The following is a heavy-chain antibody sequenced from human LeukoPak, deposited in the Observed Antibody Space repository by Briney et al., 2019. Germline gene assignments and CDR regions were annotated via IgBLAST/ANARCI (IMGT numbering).Heavy chain of an antibody. Sequence: ASVKVSCKASGYTFTGYYMHWVRQAPGQGLEWMGWINPNSGGTNYAQKFQGRVTMTRDTSISTAYMELSRLRSDDTAVYYCARAYYYDRYFDYWGQGTLVTVSS. J-gene: IGHJ4*02. CDR3: ARAYYYDRYFDY. CDR1: GYTFTGYY. CDR2: INPNSGGT. V-gene: IGHV1-2*02. D-gene: IGHD3-22*01.